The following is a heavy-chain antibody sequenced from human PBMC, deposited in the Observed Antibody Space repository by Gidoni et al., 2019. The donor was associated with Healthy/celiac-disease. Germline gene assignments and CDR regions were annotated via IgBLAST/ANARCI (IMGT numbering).Heavy chain of an antibody. J-gene: IGHJ6*02. V-gene: IGHV3-30*18. Sequence: SSYGMHWVRQAPGKGLEWVAVISYDGSNKYYADSVKGRFTISRDNSKNTLYLQMNSLRAEDTAVYYCAKDGGSYFNPYYYYGMDVWGQGTTVTVSS. D-gene: IGHD1-26*01. CDR3: AKDGGSYFNPYYYYGMDV. CDR2: ISYDGSNK. CDR1: SSYG.